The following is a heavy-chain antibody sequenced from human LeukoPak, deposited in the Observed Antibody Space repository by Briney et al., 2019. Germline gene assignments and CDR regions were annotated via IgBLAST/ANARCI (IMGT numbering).Heavy chain of an antibody. CDR2: ISSNGGST. D-gene: IGHD3-22*01. J-gene: IGHJ4*02. CDR3: ASGPGSSGYYSPHFDY. V-gene: IGHV3-64*01. CDR1: GFTFSSYA. Sequence: GGSLRLSCAASGFTFSSYAMHWVRQAPGKGLEYVSAISSNGGSTYYANSVKGRFTISRDNSKNTLYLQMGSLRAEDMAVYYCASGPGSSGYYSPHFDYWGQGTLVTVSS.